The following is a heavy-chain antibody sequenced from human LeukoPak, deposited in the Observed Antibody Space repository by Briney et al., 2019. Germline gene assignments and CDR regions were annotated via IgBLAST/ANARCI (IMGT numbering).Heavy chain of an antibody. CDR2: ISSSGITI. V-gene: IGHV3-48*03. Sequence: PEGPLRLSCAASGFTFSSYEMNWVRQAPGKGLEWVSYISSSGITIYYADSVKGRFTISRDNAKNSLYLQMNSLRAEDTAVYYCARVGEGPNRFDPWGQGTLVTVSS. CDR1: GFTFSSYE. CDR3: ARVGEGPNRFDP. J-gene: IGHJ5*02.